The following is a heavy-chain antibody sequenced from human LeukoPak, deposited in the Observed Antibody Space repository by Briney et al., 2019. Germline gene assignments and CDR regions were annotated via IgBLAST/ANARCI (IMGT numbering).Heavy chain of an antibody. V-gene: IGHV4-31*03. J-gene: IGHJ4*02. CDR2: IYYSGST. D-gene: IGHD2-21*01. Sequence: SETLSLTCTVSGGSISSGGYYWSWIRQHPGKGLEWIGYIYYSGSTYYNPSLKSRVTISVDTSKNQFSLKLSSVTAADTAVYYCARRKRRIAGFDYWGQGTLVTVSS. CDR3: ARRKRRIAGFDY. CDR1: GGSISSGGYY.